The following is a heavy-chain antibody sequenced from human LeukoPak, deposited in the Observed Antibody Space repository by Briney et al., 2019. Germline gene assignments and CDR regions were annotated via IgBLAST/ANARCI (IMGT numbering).Heavy chain of an antibody. J-gene: IGHJ5*02. Sequence: SETLSLTCTVSGGSISNYFWNWIRQSPTKGLEWIGYIDYTGSTNYNPSLKSRVTMSVDTSKNQFSLKLNSVTAADTAVYYCARDPMGDILTPGGHNWFDPWGQGTLVTVSS. CDR2: IDYTGST. CDR3: ARDPMGDILTPGGHNWFDP. CDR1: GGSISNYF. D-gene: IGHD3-9*01. V-gene: IGHV4-59*01.